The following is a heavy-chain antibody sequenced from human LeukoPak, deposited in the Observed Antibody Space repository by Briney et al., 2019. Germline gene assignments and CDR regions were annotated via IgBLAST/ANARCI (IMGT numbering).Heavy chain of an antibody. CDR1: GYTFTSYY. J-gene: IGHJ4*02. Sequence: ASVKVSCKASGYTFTSYYMHWVRQAPGQGLEWMGIINPSGGSTSYAQKFQGRVTMTRDTSISTAYMELSRLRSDDTAVYYCARVLWGSVGYFDYWGQGTLVTVSS. D-gene: IGHD2-15*01. CDR2: INPSGGST. CDR3: ARVLWGSVGYFDY. V-gene: IGHV1-46*01.